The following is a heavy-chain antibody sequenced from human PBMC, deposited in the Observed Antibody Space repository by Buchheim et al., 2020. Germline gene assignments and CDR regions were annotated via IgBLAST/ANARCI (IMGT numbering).Heavy chain of an antibody. V-gene: IGHV3-15*01. Sequence: EVQLLESGGGLVKPGGSLRLSCAASGITFSEAWMNWVRRAPGKGLECVGRIKRNFEGATTDYAAFVKDRFTISRDDSRNTLYLQMNDLKTEDTGIYYCVTRRGYWGQGTL. CDR1: GITFSEAW. CDR2: IKRNFEGATT. CDR3: VTRRGY. J-gene: IGHJ4*02.